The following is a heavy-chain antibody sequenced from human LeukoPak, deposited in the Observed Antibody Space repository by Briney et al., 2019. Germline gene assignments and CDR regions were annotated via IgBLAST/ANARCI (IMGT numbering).Heavy chain of an antibody. CDR2: ISGSGGST. D-gene: IGHD3-10*01. CDR1: GFTFDDYA. J-gene: IGHJ4*02. V-gene: IGHV3-23*01. CDR3: AKVDAPRFGELLYSFDY. Sequence: GGSLRLSCAASGFTFDDYAMHWVRQAPGKGLEWVSAISGSGGSTYYADSVKGRFTISRDNSKNTLYLQMNSLRAEDTAVYYCAKVDAPRFGELLYSFDYWGQGTLVTVSS.